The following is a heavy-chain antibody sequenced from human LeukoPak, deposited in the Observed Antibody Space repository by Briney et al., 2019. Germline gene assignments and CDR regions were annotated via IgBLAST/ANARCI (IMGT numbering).Heavy chain of an antibody. CDR1: GFTFSSYA. CDR3: AKLSPPGDSDGSRTFDY. J-gene: IGHJ4*02. CDR2: ISGSGGST. D-gene: IGHD5-18*01. V-gene: IGHV3-23*01. Sequence: GGSLRLSCAASGFTFSSYAMSWVRQAPGKGLEWVSAISGSGGSTYYADSVKGRFTISRDNSKNTLYLQMNSLRAEDTAVYYCAKLSPPGDSDGSRTFDYWGQGTLVTVST.